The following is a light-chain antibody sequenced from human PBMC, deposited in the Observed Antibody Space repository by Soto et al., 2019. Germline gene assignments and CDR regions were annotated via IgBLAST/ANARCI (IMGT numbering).Light chain of an antibody. V-gene: IGLV3-25*03. CDR2: KDS. CDR1: ALPKQY. Sequence: SYELTQPPSVSVSPGQTARITCSGDALPKQYAYWYQQKPGQAPVLVIYKDSERPSGIPERFSGSSSGTTVTLTISGVQAEDEADYYCQSADSSGTYIFGGGPKLTVL. J-gene: IGLJ2*01. CDR3: QSADSSGTYI.